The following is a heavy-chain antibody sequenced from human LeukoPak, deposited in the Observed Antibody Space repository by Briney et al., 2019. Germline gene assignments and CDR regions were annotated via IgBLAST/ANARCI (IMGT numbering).Heavy chain of an antibody. CDR3: ARDLVGAAIWAFDI. Sequence: NPSETLSLTCTVSGGSISSYYWSWIRQPAGKGLEWIGRIYTSGSTNYNPSLKSRVTISVDKSKNQFSLKLSSVTAADTAVYYCARDLVGAAIWAFDIWGQETMVTVSS. J-gene: IGHJ3*02. V-gene: IGHV4-4*07. CDR2: IYTSGST. D-gene: IGHD2-15*01. CDR1: GGSISSYY.